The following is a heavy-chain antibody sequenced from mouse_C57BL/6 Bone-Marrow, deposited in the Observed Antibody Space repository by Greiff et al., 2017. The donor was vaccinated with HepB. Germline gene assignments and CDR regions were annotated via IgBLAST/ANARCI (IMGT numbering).Heavy chain of an antibody. J-gene: IGHJ2*01. Sequence: EVQLQQSGAELVRPGASVKLSCTASGFNIKDDYMHWVKQRPEQGLEWIGWIDPENGDTEYASKFQGKATITADTSSNTAYLQRSSLTSEDTAVYYCTTLYYYGSSYFDYWGQGTTLTVSS. D-gene: IGHD1-1*01. CDR2: IDPENGDT. V-gene: IGHV14-4*01. CDR1: GFNIKDDY. CDR3: TTLYYYGSSYFDY.